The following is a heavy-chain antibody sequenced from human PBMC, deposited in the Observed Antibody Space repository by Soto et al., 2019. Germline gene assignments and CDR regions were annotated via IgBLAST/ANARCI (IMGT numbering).Heavy chain of an antibody. D-gene: IGHD1-20*01. CDR3: ENLTGTTSFYYGMAV. J-gene: IGHJ6*04. V-gene: IGHV3-30*18. Sequence: QVQLVESGGGVVQPGRSLRLSCAASGFTFSSYGMHWVRQAPGKGLEWVAVISYDGSNKYYADSVKGRFTISRDNSKNTVYLQMNSLRGENGAVYSWENLTGTTSFYYGMAVGSKGTT. CDR1: GFTFSSYG. CDR2: ISYDGSNK.